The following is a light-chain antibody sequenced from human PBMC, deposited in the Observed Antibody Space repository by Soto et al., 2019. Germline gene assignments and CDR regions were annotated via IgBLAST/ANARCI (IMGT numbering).Light chain of an antibody. CDR2: GAS. J-gene: IGKJ1*01. CDR3: QQYGISKT. V-gene: IGKV3-20*01. CDR1: QSVSSSY. Sequence: EIVLTQSPGTLSLSPGERATLSCRASQSVSSSYLAWYQQKPGQAPRLLIYGASSRATGIPDRFSGCGSGTDFTLTITRLEPEHFAVYHCQQYGISKTCGQGTKVEIK.